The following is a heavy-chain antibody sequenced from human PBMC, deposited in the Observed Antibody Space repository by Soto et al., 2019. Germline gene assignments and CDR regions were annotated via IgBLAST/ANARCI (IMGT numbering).Heavy chain of an antibody. CDR2: ISYDGSNK. D-gene: IGHD1-26*01. CDR1: GFTFSSYA. V-gene: IGHV3-30*09. Sequence: QVQLVESGGGVVQPGRSLRLSCAASGFTFSSYAMHWVRQAPGKGLEWVAVISYDGSNKYYADSVKGRFAISRDNSKNTLYLQMNSLRAEDTAVYYCARRKSGSSLPNAYWGQGTLVTVSS. CDR3: ARRKSGSSLPNAY. J-gene: IGHJ4*02.